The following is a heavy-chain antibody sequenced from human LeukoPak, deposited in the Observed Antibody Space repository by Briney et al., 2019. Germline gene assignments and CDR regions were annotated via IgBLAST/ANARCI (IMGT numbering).Heavy chain of an antibody. D-gene: IGHD3-22*01. CDR3: ARNNYYDSSGYFY. V-gene: IGHV3-33*01. CDR1: GFTFSSYG. CDR2: IWYDGSNK. J-gene: IGHJ4*02. Sequence: PGGSLRLSCAASGFTFSSYGMHWVRQAPGKGLEWVAVIWYDGSNKYYADSVKGRFTISRDNSKNTLYLQMNSLRAEDTAVYYCARNNYYDSSGYFYWGQGTLVTVFS.